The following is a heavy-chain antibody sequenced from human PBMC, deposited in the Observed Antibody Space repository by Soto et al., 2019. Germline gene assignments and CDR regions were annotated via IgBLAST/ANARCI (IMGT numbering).Heavy chain of an antibody. Sequence: SETLSLTCTVSGGSISSYYWSWIRQPPGKGLKWIGYIYYSGSTNYNPSLKSRVTISVDTSKNQFSLKLSSVTAADTAVYYCARGLRFYDRCAFDIWGQGTMVTVSS. CDR1: GGSISSYY. D-gene: IGHD3-3*01. CDR3: ARGLRFYDRCAFDI. CDR2: IYYSGST. V-gene: IGHV4-59*08. J-gene: IGHJ3*02.